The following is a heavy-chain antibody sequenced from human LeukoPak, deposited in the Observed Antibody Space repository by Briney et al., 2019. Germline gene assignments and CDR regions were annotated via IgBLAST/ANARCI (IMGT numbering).Heavy chain of an antibody. D-gene: IGHD6-19*01. J-gene: IGHJ4*02. Sequence: GSLRLSCAASGFTFSSYWMSWVRQAPGKGLEWVANIKQDGSEKYYVDSVKGRFTISRDNAKNSLYLQMNSLRAEDTAVYYCARDGSSGCHGAVDYWGQGTLVTVSS. CDR1: GFTFSSYW. CDR2: IKQDGSEK. CDR3: ARDGSSGCHGAVDY. V-gene: IGHV3-7*01.